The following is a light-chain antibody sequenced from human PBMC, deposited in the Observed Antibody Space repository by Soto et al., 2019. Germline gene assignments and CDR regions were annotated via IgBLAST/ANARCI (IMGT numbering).Light chain of an antibody. Sequence: DIQMTQSPSSLPASVGARVTITCRASQSISGYLNWYRQRPGKAPKLIGYSASNLQSGVPSRFSGSGSGTNFTLTISDLQPEDFKTYYCQKSDSTPWTFGQGTKVDI. CDR2: SAS. CDR1: QSISGY. CDR3: QKSDSTPWT. V-gene: IGKV1-39*01. J-gene: IGKJ1*01.